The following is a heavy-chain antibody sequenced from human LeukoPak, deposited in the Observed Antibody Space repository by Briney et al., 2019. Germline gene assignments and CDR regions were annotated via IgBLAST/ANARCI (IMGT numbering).Heavy chain of an antibody. D-gene: IGHD2-15*01. CDR1: GFIFSSYA. CDR3: AKGYCSGGSCYSVLFDY. V-gene: IGHV3-23*01. CDR2: ISSSGGST. Sequence: GGSLRLSCAASGFIFSSYAMSWVRQAPGKGLEWVSAISSSGGSTYYADSVKGRFTITRDNSKNTLYLQMNSLRAEVTAVYYCAKGYCSGGSCYSVLFDYWGQGTLVTVSS. J-gene: IGHJ4*02.